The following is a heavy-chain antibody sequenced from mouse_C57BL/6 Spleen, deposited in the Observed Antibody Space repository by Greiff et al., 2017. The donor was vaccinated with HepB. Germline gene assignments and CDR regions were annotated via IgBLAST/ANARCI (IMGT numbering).Heavy chain of an antibody. CDR1: GYAFSSSW. J-gene: IGHJ2*01. CDR3: ARNGNYVRYFDY. CDR2: IYPGDGDT. Sequence: VQLQQSGPELVKPGASVKISCKASGYAFSSSWMNWVKQRPGKGLEWIGRIYPGDGDTNYNGKFKGKATLTADKSSSTAYMQLSSLTSEDSAVYFCARNGNYVRYFDYWGQGTTLTVSS. D-gene: IGHD2-1*01. V-gene: IGHV1-82*01.